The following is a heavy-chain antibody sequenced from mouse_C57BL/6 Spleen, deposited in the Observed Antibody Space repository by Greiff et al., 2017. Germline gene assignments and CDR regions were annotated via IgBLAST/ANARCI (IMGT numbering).Heavy chain of an antibody. D-gene: IGHD3-2*02. V-gene: IGHV5-17*01. Sequence: EVKVVESGGGLVKPGGSLKLSCAASGFTFSDYGMHWVRQAPEKGLEWVAYISSGSSTIYYADTVKGRFTISRDNAKNTLFLQMTSLRSEDTAMYYCASATAQATWGYFDYWGQGTTLTVSS. CDR2: ISSGSSTI. CDR1: GFTFSDYG. J-gene: IGHJ2*01. CDR3: ASATAQATWGYFDY.